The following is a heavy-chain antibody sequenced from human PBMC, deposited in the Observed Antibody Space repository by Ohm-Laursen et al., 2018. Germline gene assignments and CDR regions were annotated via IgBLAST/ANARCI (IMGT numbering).Heavy chain of an antibody. J-gene: IGHJ6*02. Sequence: SLRLSCAASGFTVSSNYMSWVRQAPGKGLEWVSVIYSGGSTYYADSVKGRFTISRDNSKSTLYLQMNSLRAADTAVYYCARGYDKYYGMDVWGQGTTVTVSS. D-gene: IGHD3-22*01. V-gene: IGHV3-53*01. CDR1: GFTVSSNY. CDR2: IYSGGST. CDR3: ARGYDKYYGMDV.